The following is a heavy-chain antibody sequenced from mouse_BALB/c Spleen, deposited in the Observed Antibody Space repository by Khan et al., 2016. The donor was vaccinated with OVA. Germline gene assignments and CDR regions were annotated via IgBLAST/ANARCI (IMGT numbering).Heavy chain of an antibody. CDR1: GYTFTSYT. CDR2: INPSSGSN. Sequence: LQESGAELARPGASVKMSCKASGYTFTSYTMHWVKQRPGQGLEWIGYINPSSGSNKYNQKLKDKATLTADKSASTAYMQQSSLTSEDSAVYYWARTHERWGQGTTLTVSS. CDR3: ARTHER. V-gene: IGHV1-4*01. J-gene: IGHJ2*01.